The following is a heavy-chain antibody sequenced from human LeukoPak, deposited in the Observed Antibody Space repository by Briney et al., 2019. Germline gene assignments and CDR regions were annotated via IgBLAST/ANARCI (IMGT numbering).Heavy chain of an antibody. J-gene: IGHJ3*02. D-gene: IGHD1-26*01. CDR1: GGSISSGDYY. Sequence: SQTLSLTCTVSGGSISSGDYYWSWIRQPPGKGLEWIGYVYYSGSTYYNPSLKSRVTISVDTSKNQFSLKLSSVTAADTAVYYCARIVGAGDAFDIWGQGTMVTVSS. CDR2: VYYSGST. CDR3: ARIVGAGDAFDI. V-gene: IGHV4-30-4*08.